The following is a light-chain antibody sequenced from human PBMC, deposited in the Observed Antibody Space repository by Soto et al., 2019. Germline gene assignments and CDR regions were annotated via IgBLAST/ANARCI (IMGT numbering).Light chain of an antibody. CDR2: DTS. CDR1: QFLSSY. Sequence: TQSPDTLALSPKERATLSCRASQFLSSYLAWYQQIPGQPPRLLIYDTSNRVTAIPARFSGSRSGTDFTLTISSLEPEDFAVYFCHQRNKFGQGTRLEIK. V-gene: IGKV3-11*01. J-gene: IGKJ5*01. CDR3: HQRNK.